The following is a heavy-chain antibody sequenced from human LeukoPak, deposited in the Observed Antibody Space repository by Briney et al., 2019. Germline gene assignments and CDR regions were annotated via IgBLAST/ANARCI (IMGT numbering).Heavy chain of an antibody. V-gene: IGHV3-64*04. J-gene: IGHJ4*02. Sequence: GGSLRLSCSASGFTFGAYFMHWVRQAPGKGLQYVSSISSNGYDTYYADSVKGRFTISRDNAKNSLYLQMNSLRAEDTALYYCAKGRGYCSSTSCYFDYWGQGTLVTVSS. D-gene: IGHD2-2*01. CDR3: AKGRGYCSSTSCYFDY. CDR2: ISSNGYDT. CDR1: GFTFGAYF.